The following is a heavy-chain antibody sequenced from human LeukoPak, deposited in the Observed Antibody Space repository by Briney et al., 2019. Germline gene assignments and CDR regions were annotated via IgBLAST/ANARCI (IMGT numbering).Heavy chain of an antibody. J-gene: IGHJ4*02. Sequence: GGSLTLSCVASGFTFSSYWMSWVRQAPGKGLEWVANIKQDGSERYYVDSVKGRFTISRDNAKNSLYLQMNSLRADDTAVYYCARLTGSYYPYWGQGTLVTVSS. V-gene: IGHV3-7*05. D-gene: IGHD1-26*01. CDR1: GFTFSSYW. CDR2: IKQDGSER. CDR3: ARLTGSYYPY.